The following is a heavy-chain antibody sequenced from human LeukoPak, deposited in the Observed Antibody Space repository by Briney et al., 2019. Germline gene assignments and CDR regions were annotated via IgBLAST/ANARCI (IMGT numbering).Heavy chain of an antibody. CDR1: GYTFTGYY. J-gene: IGHJ4*02. D-gene: IGHD3-22*01. CDR3: ARGVTYYYDSSGYFDY. CDR2: INPNSGGT. Sequence: GASVKVSCKASGYTFTGYYMHWVRQAPGQGLEWMGWINPNSGGTNYAQKFQGRVTMTRDTSISTAYMELSRLRSDDTAVYYCARGVTYYYDSSGYFDYWGQGTLVTVSS. V-gene: IGHV1-2*02.